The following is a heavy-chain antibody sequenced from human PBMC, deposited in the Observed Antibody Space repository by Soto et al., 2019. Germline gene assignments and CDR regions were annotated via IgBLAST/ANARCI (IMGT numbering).Heavy chain of an antibody. J-gene: IGHJ5*02. CDR3: AHGSCIGGSCYSGYNWFDP. CDR2: IYWDDDK. Sequence: QITLKESGPTLVKPTQTLTLTCTFSGFSLSTSGVGVGWIRQPPGKALEWLALIYWDDDKRYSPSLKSRLTITKYTSKNQLVLTMTNVDPVYTATYYCAHGSCIGGSCYSGYNWFDPWGQETLVTVSS. CDR1: GFSLSTSGVG. D-gene: IGHD2-15*01. V-gene: IGHV2-5*02.